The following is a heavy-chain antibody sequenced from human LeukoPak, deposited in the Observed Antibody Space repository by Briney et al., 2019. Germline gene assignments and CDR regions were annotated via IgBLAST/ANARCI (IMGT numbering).Heavy chain of an antibody. CDR1: GFTFSTYG. CDR3: ARDGVTHLVSSVATPLDY. V-gene: IGHV3-30*02. Sequence: GGSLRLSCVASGFTFSTYGMHWVRQTPDKGLEWVAFLRYDGSDKSYADSVKGRFTISRDNSKHTLYLQMNTLRPEDTAVYYCARDGVTHLVSSVATPLDYWGQGTLVTVSS. J-gene: IGHJ4*02. D-gene: IGHD5-12*01. CDR2: LRYDGSDK.